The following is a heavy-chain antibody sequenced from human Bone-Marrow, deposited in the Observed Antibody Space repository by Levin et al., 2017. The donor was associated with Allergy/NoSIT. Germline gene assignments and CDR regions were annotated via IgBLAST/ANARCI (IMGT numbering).Heavy chain of an antibody. CDR3: ARDRGNWGSPYYFDY. V-gene: IGHV3-48*02. Sequence: GESLKISCAASGFTFSSYSMNWVRQAPGKGLEWVSYISSSSSTIYYADSVKGRFTISRDNAKNSLYLQMNSLRDEDTAVYYCARDRGNWGSPYYFDYWGQGTLVTVSS. CDR2: ISSSSSTI. D-gene: IGHD7-27*01. CDR1: GFTFSSYS. J-gene: IGHJ4*02.